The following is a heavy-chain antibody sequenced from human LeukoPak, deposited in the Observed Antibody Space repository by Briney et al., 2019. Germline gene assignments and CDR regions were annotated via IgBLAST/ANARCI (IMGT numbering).Heavy chain of an antibody. Sequence: GGSLRLSCSAPGFTFSSYAMHWVRQAPGKGLEYVSAICSNGGSTYYADSVKGRFTISRDNSKNTLYLQMSSLRAEDTAVYYCVKDWHRYSSGWNAGLFDYWGQGTLVTVSS. J-gene: IGHJ4*02. CDR3: VKDWHRYSSGWNAGLFDY. V-gene: IGHV3-64D*09. D-gene: IGHD6-19*01. CDR2: ICSNGGST. CDR1: GFTFSSYA.